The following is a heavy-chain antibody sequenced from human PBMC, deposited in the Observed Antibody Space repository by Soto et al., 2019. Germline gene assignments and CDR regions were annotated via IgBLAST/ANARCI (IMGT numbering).Heavy chain of an antibody. D-gene: IGHD1-26*01. J-gene: IGHJ3*02. CDR1: GGSISSGGYY. CDR2: IYYSGST. V-gene: IGHV4-31*03. CDR3: ARDNTGIVGAYPGDAFDI. Sequence: PSETLSLTFTVSGGSISSGGYYWSWIRQHPGKGLEWIGYIYYSGSTYYNPSLKSRVTISVDTSKNQFSLKLSSVTAADTAVYYCARDNTGIVGAYPGDAFDIWGQGTMVTVSS.